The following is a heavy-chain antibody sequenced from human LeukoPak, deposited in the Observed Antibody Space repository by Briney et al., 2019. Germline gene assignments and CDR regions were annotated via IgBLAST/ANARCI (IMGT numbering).Heavy chain of an antibody. J-gene: IGHJ6*03. D-gene: IGHD2-2*01. Sequence: SETLSLTCTVSGGSISSGSYYWSWIRQPAGKGLEWIGRIYTSGSTNYNPSLKSRVTISVDTSKNQFSLKLSSVTAADTAVYYCARDGYCSSTSCPPSYYYMDVWGKGTTVTVSS. V-gene: IGHV4-61*02. CDR3: ARDGYCSSTSCPPSYYYMDV. CDR2: IYTSGST. CDR1: GGSISSGSYY.